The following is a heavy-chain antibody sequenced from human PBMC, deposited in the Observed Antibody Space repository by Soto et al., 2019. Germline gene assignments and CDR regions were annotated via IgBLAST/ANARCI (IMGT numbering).Heavy chain of an antibody. CDR1: GFTFDDYA. V-gene: IGHV3-9*01. Sequence: GGSLRLSCAASGFTFDDYAMHWVRQAPGKGLEWVSGISWNSGSIGYADSVKGRFTISRDNAKNSLYLQMNSPRAEDTALYYWAKDRSVAAACYYSGFDVWGQGTTVTVSS. D-gene: IGHD6-13*01. CDR2: ISWNSGSI. CDR3: AKDRSVAAACYYSGFDV. J-gene: IGHJ6*02.